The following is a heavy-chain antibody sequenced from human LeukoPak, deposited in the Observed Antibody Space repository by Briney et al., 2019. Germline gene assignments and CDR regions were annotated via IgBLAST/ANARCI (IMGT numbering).Heavy chain of an antibody. CDR2: INHSGST. CDR3: MTESSGFPTR. V-gene: IGHV4-34*01. CDR1: GGPFSSYF. D-gene: IGHD3-22*01. J-gene: IGHJ4*02. Sequence: PSESLSLTCVVYGGPFSSYFWSWIRQPPGKGLEWIGEINHSGSTNYNPSLKSRVTISVDKSKNHFSLKLNSVTAADTAMYYCMTESSGFPTRWGQGTLVTVS.